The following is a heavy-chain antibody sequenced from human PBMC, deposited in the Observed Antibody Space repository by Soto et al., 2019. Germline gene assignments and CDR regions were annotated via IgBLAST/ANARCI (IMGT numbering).Heavy chain of an antibody. D-gene: IGHD2-21*02. CDR1: GFTFSSYS. Sequence: EVQLVESGGGLVQPGGSLRLSCAASGFTFSSYSMNWVRQAPGKGLEWVSSISSSSSYIYYADSVKGRFTISRDNAKNSLYLQMNSLRAEDTAVYYCARDTVGGNSGLGYWGQGTLVTVSS. J-gene: IGHJ4*02. CDR2: ISSSSSYI. CDR3: ARDTVGGNSGLGY. V-gene: IGHV3-21*01.